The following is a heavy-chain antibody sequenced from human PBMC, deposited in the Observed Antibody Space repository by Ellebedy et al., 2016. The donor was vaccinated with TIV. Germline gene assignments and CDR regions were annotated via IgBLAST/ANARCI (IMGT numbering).Heavy chain of an antibody. Sequence: ASVKVSXKASGYTFTGYYMHWVRQAPGQGLEWMGWINPNSGGTNYAQKFQGRVTMTRDTSISTAYMELSRLRSDDTAVYYCARDSTYYDFWSGYYRGGYYYYMDVWGKGTTVTVSS. V-gene: IGHV1-2*02. CDR3: ARDSTYYDFWSGYYRGGYYYYMDV. CDR2: INPNSGGT. D-gene: IGHD3-3*01. CDR1: GYTFTGYY. J-gene: IGHJ6*03.